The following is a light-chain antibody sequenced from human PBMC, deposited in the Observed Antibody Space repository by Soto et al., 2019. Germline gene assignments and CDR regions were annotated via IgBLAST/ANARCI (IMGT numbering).Light chain of an antibody. V-gene: IGKV1-39*01. J-gene: IGKJ4*01. CDR1: QSICSH. CDR2: AAF. Sequence: DIQMTQSPSSLSASVGDRVTITCRARQSICSHLNWYQQKPGKAPKLLIYAAFSLQSGVQSRFSGSESGTDFTLPISSLQPEDFASYYCQQNYGTPLTFGGGTKVDIK. CDR3: QQNYGTPLT.